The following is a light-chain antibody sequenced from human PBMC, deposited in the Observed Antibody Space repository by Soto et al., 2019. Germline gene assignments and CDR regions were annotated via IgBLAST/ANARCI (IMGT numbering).Light chain of an antibody. V-gene: IGLV2-14*01. CDR1: SSDVGGYNY. CDR2: DVS. J-gene: IGLJ1*01. CDR3: SSYTTSSTYV. Sequence: QSALTQPASETGSPGQSITISCTGTSSDVGGYNYVSWYQQHPGKAPKLMIYDVSNRPSGVSNRFSGSKSGNTASLTISGLQADDEADYYCSSYTTSSTYVFGTGTKLTVL.